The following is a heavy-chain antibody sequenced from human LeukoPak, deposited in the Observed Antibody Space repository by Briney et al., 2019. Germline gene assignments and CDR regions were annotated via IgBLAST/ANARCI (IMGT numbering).Heavy chain of an antibody. Sequence: GGSLRLSCTASGFTFNDYAMHWVRQAPGKGLEWVSSIFPSGGEIHYADSVRGRFTISRDNSKSTLSLQMNSLRAEDTAIYYCATYRQVLLPFESWGQGTLVTVSS. CDR1: GFTFNDYA. D-gene: IGHD2-8*02. CDR2: IFPSGGEI. J-gene: IGHJ4*02. CDR3: ATYRQVLLPFES. V-gene: IGHV3-23*01.